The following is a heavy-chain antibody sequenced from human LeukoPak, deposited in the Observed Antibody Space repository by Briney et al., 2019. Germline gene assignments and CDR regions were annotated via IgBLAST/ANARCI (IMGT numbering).Heavy chain of an antibody. D-gene: IGHD3-22*01. J-gene: IGHJ6*03. V-gene: IGHV3-20*04. Sequence: GGSLRLSCAASGFTFDDYGVSWVRQAPGKGLEWVSGINWNGGSTGYADSVKGRFTISRDNAKNSLYLQMNSLRAEDTALYYCAREGYYYDSSGYPNYYYYMDVWGKGTTVTVSS. CDR1: GFTFDDYG. CDR2: INWNGGST. CDR3: AREGYYYDSSGYPNYYYYMDV.